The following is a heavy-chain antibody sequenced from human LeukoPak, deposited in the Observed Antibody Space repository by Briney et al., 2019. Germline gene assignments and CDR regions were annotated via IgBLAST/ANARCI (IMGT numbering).Heavy chain of an antibody. Sequence: GGSLRLSCTASGLTFSASGFNWVRQAPGKGLEWVASIGPTGSDRYHADSIKGRFTISRDNANNFLYLQMNSLRAEDTAVYYCATETNGRHYDYWGQGTLLTVSS. V-gene: IGHV3-21*06. CDR2: IGPTGSDR. CDR3: ATETNGRHYDY. CDR1: GLTFSASG. J-gene: IGHJ4*02. D-gene: IGHD1-14*01.